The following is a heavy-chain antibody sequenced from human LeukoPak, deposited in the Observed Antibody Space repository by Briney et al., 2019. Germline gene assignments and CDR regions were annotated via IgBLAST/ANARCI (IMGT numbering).Heavy chain of an antibody. CDR2: IYYSGST. V-gene: IGHV4-31*03. D-gene: IGHD1-20*01. J-gene: IGHJ5*02. Sequence: SETLSLTCTVSGGSISSGGYYWSWIRQHPGKGLEWIGYIYYSGSTYYNPSLKSRVTISVDTSKNQFSLKLSSVTAADTAVYYCARFGITPRWFDPWGQGTLVTVSS. CDR1: GGSISSGGYY. CDR3: ARFGITPRWFDP.